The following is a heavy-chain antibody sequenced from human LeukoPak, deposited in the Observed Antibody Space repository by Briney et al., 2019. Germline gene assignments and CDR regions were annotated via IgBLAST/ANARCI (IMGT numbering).Heavy chain of an antibody. V-gene: IGHV4-4*09. Sequence: SETLSLTCAVSASSISNYYWSWIRQAPGKGLEWIWYISTSGSTNYNPSLKSRVSISLDTSKNRFSLNLNFVTAADTAVYYCASPRSGYRYTFDYWGRGALVTVSS. J-gene: IGHJ4*02. CDR1: ASSISNYY. CDR3: ASPRSGYRYTFDY. D-gene: IGHD3-22*01. CDR2: ISTSGST.